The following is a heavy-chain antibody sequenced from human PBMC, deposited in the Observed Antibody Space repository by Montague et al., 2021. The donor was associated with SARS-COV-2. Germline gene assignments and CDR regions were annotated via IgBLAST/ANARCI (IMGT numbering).Heavy chain of an antibody. J-gene: IGHJ6*02. CDR1: GFTFQRYG. CDR3: AIGYDFRDYYYGTDV. D-gene: IGHD3-22*01. V-gene: IGHV3-33*01. Sequence: SLRLSCAVSGFTFQRYGIHWVRQAPGKGLEWVALMWYDQSNKYYADSVRGRFTIYRDDLKNTLHLQMDSLRVEDTATYYCAIGYDFRDYYYGTDVWGQGTTVTVSS. CDR2: MWYDQSNK.